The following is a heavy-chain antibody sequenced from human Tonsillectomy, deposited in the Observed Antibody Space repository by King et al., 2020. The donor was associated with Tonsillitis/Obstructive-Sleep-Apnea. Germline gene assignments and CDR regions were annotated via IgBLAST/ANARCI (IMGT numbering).Heavy chain of an antibody. CDR1: GLTFRSYS. J-gene: IGHJ3*02. D-gene: IGHD2-2*01. CDR2: ISSSSSTI. CDR3: ASDRECSSPSCYLDAFDI. Sequence: VQLVESGGGLVQPRGSLRLSCADYGLTFRSYSMNWVRQAPGKGLEWVSYISSSSSTIYYADSVKGRFTISRDNAKNSLYLQMNSLRDEDTAVYYCASDRECSSPSCYLDAFDIWGPGTMVTVSS. V-gene: IGHV3-48*02.